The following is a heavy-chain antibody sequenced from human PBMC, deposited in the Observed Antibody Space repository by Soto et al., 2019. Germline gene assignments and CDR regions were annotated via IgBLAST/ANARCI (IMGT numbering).Heavy chain of an antibody. CDR1: GFTFSSYA. Sequence: QVQLVESGGGVVQPGRSLRLSCAASGFTFSSYAMHWVRQAPGKGLEWVAVISYDGSNKYYADSVKGRFTISRDNSKNTLYLQMNSLRAEDTAVYYCARGPLTIFGVVIPPPLVDYWGQGTLVTVFS. V-gene: IGHV3-30-3*01. D-gene: IGHD3-3*01. CDR2: ISYDGSNK. CDR3: ARGPLTIFGVVIPPPLVDY. J-gene: IGHJ4*02.